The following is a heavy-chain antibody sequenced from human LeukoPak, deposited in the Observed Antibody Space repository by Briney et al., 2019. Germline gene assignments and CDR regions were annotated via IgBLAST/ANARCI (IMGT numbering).Heavy chain of an antibody. CDR2: INTSGDKT. J-gene: IGHJ4*02. CDR1: RFTLISSA. D-gene: IGHD6-13*01. V-gene: IGHV3-64D*06. CDR3: VKDLYKGDTSTWYYFDY. Sequence: GAPRLSCSGPRFTLISSAIHWGPPAPGEGPGYFSVINTSGDKTYYADSVKGRFTISRDNSKNTVSLQMSSLRAEDTAMYYCVKDLYKGDTSTWYYFDYWGQGTLVTVSS.